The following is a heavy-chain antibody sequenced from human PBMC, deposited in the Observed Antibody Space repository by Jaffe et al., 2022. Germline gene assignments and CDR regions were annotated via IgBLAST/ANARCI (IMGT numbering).Heavy chain of an antibody. V-gene: IGHV4-38-2*01. CDR1: GYSISSYSISSDYY. J-gene: IGHJ4*02. CDR2: IHHSGNT. Sequence: QVRLQESGPGLVKPSETLSLTCAVSGYSISSYSISSDYYWGWIRQPPGKGLEWIGSIHHSGNTYYNPSLKSRVTISVDTSKNQFSLNLSSVTAADTAVYYCARGPSAIRTTPGYFDYWGQGTLVTVSS. CDR3: ARGPSAIRTTPGYFDY. D-gene: IGHD2-15*01.